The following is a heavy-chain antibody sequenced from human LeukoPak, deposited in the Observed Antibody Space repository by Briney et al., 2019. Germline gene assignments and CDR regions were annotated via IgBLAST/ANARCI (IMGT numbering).Heavy chain of an antibody. CDR2: INPSGGST. D-gene: IGHD6-13*01. Sequence: ASVKVSCKASGYTFTSYYMHWVRQAPGQGLEWMGIINPSGGSTSYAQKFQGRVTITRDMSTSTVYMELSSLRSEDTAVYYCARGEGSWYTQYYFDYWGQGTLVTVSS. CDR3: ARGEGSWYTQYYFDY. V-gene: IGHV1-46*01. CDR1: GYTFTSYY. J-gene: IGHJ4*02.